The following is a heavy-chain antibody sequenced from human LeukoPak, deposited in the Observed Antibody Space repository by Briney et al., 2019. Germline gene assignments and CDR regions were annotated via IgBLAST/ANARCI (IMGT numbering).Heavy chain of an antibody. V-gene: IGHV4-59*08. D-gene: IGHD2-15*01. CDR1: GGSISSYY. CDR2: IYYSGGT. CDR3: ARQTHYTPAFDY. Sequence: SETLSLTCTVSGGSISSYYWSWIRQPPGKGLEWIGYIYYSGGTNYNPSLKSRVTISRNTSKNQFSLKLTSVTAADTAVYYCARQTHYTPAFDYWGQGTLVTVSS. J-gene: IGHJ4*02.